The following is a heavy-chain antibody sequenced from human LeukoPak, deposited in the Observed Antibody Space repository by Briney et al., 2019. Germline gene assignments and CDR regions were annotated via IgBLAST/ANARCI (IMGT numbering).Heavy chain of an antibody. CDR1: GDAFNSHT. CDR2: IIPSFGIP. V-gene: IGHV1-69*10. CDR3: ARDFWGTMVRAASMDV. D-gene: IGHD3-10*01. J-gene: IGHJ6*02. Sequence: GASVKVSCKASGDAFNSHTINWVRQAPGQGLEWVGSIIPSFGIPSYAQKFKGIVTISADTSTTTAFMDLTSLRSEDTAVYYCARDFWGTMVRAASMDVWGQGTTVTVSS.